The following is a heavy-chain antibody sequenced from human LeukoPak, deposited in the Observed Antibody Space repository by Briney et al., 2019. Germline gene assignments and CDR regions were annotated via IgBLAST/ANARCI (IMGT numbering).Heavy chain of an antibody. CDR2: ISYGGST. Sequence: PSETLSLTCTVSGGSFSSTRYYWGWVRQPPGKGLEWIGSISYGGSTFYNPSLESRVTVSVDTSKKQFSVKLSSVTAADTAVYYCASPATYYDFWSGYHPFDYWGQGTLVTVSS. CDR3: ASPATYYDFWSGYHPFDY. CDR1: GGSFSSTRYY. D-gene: IGHD3-3*01. J-gene: IGHJ4*02. V-gene: IGHV4-39*01.